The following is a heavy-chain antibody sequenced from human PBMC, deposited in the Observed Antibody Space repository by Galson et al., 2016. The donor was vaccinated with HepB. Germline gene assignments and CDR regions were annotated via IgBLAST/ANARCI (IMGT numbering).Heavy chain of an antibody. Sequence: SLRLSCAASGFIASNNHMTWVRQGPGKGLEWVSLISGRDITFYADSVKGRFTISRDNAKNSLYLQMNSLRAEDTAVYYCARVVYYYYGMDVWGQGTTVTVSS. CDR3: ARVVYYYYGMDV. J-gene: IGHJ6*02. CDR2: ISGRDIT. V-gene: IGHV3-53*01. CDR1: GFIASNNH.